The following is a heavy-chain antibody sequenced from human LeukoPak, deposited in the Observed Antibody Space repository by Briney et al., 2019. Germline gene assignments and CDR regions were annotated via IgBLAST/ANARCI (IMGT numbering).Heavy chain of an antibody. V-gene: IGHV3-23*01. CDR2: VTGRGENT. Sequence: GATLRLSCAASGFTFSNYGMNWVRQAPGKGLEWVSGVTGRGENTYYADSVKGRFTISRDNSKNTLYLQMNSLRAEDTAVYYCAKGGYSYGFDYWGQGTLVTVSS. D-gene: IGHD5-18*01. CDR1: GFTFSNYG. CDR3: AKGGYSYGFDY. J-gene: IGHJ4*02.